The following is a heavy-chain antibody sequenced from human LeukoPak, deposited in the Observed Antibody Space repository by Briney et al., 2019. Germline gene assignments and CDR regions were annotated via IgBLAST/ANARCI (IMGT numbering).Heavy chain of an antibody. D-gene: IGHD2-2*02. CDR3: ARCISCYTESPNWFDA. CDR2: ILPIFGTA. CDR1: GGTFSSYA. J-gene: IGHJ5*02. V-gene: IGHV1-69*01. Sequence: ASVKVSCKASGGTFSSYAISWVRQAPGQGLEWMAGILPIFGTANYAQKFQGRVTITADESTSTAYMELSSLRSEDTAVYYCARCISCYTESPNWFDAWGQGTLVTVSS.